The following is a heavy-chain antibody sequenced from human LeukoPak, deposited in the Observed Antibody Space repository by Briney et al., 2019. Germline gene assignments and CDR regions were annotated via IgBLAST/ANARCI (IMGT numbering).Heavy chain of an antibody. D-gene: IGHD5-24*01. CDR2: IIPILGIA. CDR3: ARGPYNIPDAFDI. V-gene: IGHV1-69*04. J-gene: IGHJ3*02. Sequence: SVKVSCKASGGTFSSYAISWVRQAPGQGLEWMGRIIPILGIANYAQKFQGRVTITADKSTSTAYMELSSLRSEDTAVYYCARGPYNIPDAFDIWGQGTMVTVSS. CDR1: GGTFSSYA.